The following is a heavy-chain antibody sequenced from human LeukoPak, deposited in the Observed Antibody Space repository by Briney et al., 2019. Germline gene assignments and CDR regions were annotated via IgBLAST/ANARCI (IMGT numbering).Heavy chain of an antibody. CDR1: GYTFTGHY. CDR2: INPNRGGT. V-gene: IGHV1-2*06. D-gene: IGHD2-2*01. CDR3: AREYQLPNFDY. J-gene: IGHJ4*02. Sequence: ASVKVSCKASGYTFTGHYMHWVRQAPRHGLEWMGRINPNRGGTNYAQKFQSRVTMTRDTSISTAYMELSRLRSDDTAVYYCAREYQLPNFDYWGQGTLVTVSS.